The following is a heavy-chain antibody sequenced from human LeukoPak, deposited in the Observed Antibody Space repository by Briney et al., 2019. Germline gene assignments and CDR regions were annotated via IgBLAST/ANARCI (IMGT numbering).Heavy chain of an antibody. Sequence: SETLSLTCAVYGGSFSGYYWSWIRQPPGKGLEWIGEINHSGSTNYNPSLKSRVTISVDTSKNQFSLKLSSVTAADTAVYYCARGIPYCRSTSCLPATYYYYYGMDVWGQGTTVTVSS. V-gene: IGHV4-34*01. J-gene: IGHJ6*02. CDR1: GGSFSGYY. CDR3: ARGIPYCRSTSCLPATYYYYYGMDV. CDR2: INHSGST. D-gene: IGHD2-2*01.